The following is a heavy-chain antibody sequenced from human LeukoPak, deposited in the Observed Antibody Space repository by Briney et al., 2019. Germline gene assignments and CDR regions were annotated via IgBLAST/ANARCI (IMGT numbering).Heavy chain of an antibody. CDR3: AKEIGAIGRPAVDY. V-gene: IGHV3-23*01. CDR2: ISKDGGT. CDR1: GFTFSTYN. J-gene: IGHJ4*02. Sequence: PGRSLRLSCAASGFTFSTYNMNWVRQAPGKGLEWVSGISKDGGTFYTDSVKGRFTISRDNSKNTLYLHMSSLGAADTAIYYCAKEIGAIGRPAVDYWGQGTLVTVSS. D-gene: IGHD6-6*01.